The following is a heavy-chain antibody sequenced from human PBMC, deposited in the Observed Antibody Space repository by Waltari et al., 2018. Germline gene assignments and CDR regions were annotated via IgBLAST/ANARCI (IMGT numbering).Heavy chain of an antibody. V-gene: IGHV4-38-2*01. D-gene: IGHD3-22*01. CDR3: ARNPRYYYDSSGLDY. CDR1: GYSISSGYY. Sequence: QVQLQESGPGLVKPSETLSLTCAVSGYSISSGYYWGWIRQPPGKGLEWIGSIYHSGSTYYNPSLKSRVTISVDTSKNQFSLKLSAVTAADTAVYYCARNPRYYYDSSGLDYWGQGTLVTVSS. CDR2: IYHSGST. J-gene: IGHJ4*02.